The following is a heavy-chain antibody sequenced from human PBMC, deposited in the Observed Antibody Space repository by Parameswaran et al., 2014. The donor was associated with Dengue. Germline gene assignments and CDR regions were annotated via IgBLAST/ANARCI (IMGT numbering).Heavy chain of an antibody. Sequence: LKISCAASGFTFSSYSMNWVRQAPGKGLEWVSSISSSSSYIYYADSVKGRFTISRDNAKNSLYLQMNSLRAEDTAVYYCARGLRLGELSLYSFDYWGQGTLVTVSS. D-gene: IGHD3-16*02. CDR1: GFTFSSYS. CDR3: ARGLRLGELSLYSFDY. CDR2: ISSSSSYI. V-gene: IGHV3-21*01. J-gene: IGHJ4*02.